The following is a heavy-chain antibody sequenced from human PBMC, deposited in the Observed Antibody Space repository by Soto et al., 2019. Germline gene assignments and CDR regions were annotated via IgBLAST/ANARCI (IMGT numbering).Heavy chain of an antibody. D-gene: IGHD3-10*01. V-gene: IGHV4-31*03. J-gene: IGHJ6*02. CDR2: IYYNSGST. CDR3: TSDKPLPYNAGSGKCYYGMDV. CDR1: GGSISSGGYF. Sequence: QVQLQESGPGLVKPSQTLSLTRIVSGGSISSGGYFWSWVRQHPPKGLEWIGNIYYNSGSTYYSPSLKRRVSISVDASKNQFSLDLSPVTAADTAVYFCTSDKPLPYNAGSGKCYYGMDVWGQGTTVIVS.